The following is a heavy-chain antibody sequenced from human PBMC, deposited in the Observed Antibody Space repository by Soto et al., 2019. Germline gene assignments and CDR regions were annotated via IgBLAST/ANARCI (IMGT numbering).Heavy chain of an antibody. J-gene: IGHJ6*03. Sequence: EVQLLESGGGLVQPGGSLRLSCAASGFTFSSYAMSWVRQAPGKGLEWVSAISGSGGSTYYTDSVKGRFTISRDNSKNTLYLQMNSLRAEDTAVYYCAGERFKILQYYMDVWGKGTTVTVSS. CDR3: AGERFKILQYYMDV. CDR2: ISGSGGST. CDR1: GFTFSSYA. V-gene: IGHV3-23*01. D-gene: IGHD2-15*01.